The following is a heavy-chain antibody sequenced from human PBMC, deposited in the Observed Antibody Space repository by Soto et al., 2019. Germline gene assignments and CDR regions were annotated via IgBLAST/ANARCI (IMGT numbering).Heavy chain of an antibody. Sequence: SETLSLTCTVSGGSISSGDYYWSWIRQPPGKGLEWIGYIYYSGSTYYNPSLKSRVTISVDTSKNQFSLKLSSVTAADTAVYYCASSGGYSYVWWGQETLFTFSS. D-gene: IGHD5-18*01. CDR1: GGSISSGDYY. V-gene: IGHV4-30-4*01. J-gene: IGHJ4*02. CDR3: ASSGGYSYVW. CDR2: IYYSGST.